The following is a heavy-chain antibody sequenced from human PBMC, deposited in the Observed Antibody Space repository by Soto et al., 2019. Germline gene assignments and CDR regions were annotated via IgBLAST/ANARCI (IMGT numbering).Heavy chain of an antibody. V-gene: IGHV3-74*01. CDR3: TRAAIKGELLDY. J-gene: IGHJ4*02. CDR2: INGDGSFT. D-gene: IGHD1-26*01. CDR1: AFTFKNHW. Sequence: PGGSLRLSCAASAFTFKNHWMHWVRQVPGKGPVWVSRINGDGSFTSYADSVKGRFTISRDNSKNTLNLQMNSLRVEDTAVYYCTRAAIKGELLDYWGQGTQVTVSS.